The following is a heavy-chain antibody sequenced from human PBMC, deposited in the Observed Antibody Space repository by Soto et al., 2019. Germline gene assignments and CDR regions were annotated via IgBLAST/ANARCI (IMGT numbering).Heavy chain of an antibody. CDR2: ISAYNGNT. J-gene: IGHJ4*02. D-gene: IGHD3-10*01. V-gene: IGHV1-18*04. Sequence: GASVKVSCKASGYTFTSYGTSWVRQAPGQGLEWMGWISAYNGNTNYAQKLQGRVTMTTDTSTSTAYMELRSLRSDGTAVYYCARDELLWFGDQGGFDYWGQGTLVTVSS. CDR1: GYTFTSYG. CDR3: ARDELLWFGDQGGFDY.